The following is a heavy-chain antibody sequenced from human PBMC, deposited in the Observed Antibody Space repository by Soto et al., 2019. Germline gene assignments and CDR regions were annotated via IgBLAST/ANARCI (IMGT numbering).Heavy chain of an antibody. J-gene: IGHJ5*02. V-gene: IGHV3-30-3*01. CDR1: GFTFSSYA. D-gene: IGHD6-13*01. CDR2: ISYDGSNK. Sequence: GGSLRLSCAASGFTFSSYAMHWVRQAPGKGLEWVAVISYDGSNKYYADSVKGRFTISRDNSKNTLYLQINSLRAEDTAVYYCASFGQLATLVWFDPWGQGTLVTVSS. CDR3: ASFGQLATLVWFDP.